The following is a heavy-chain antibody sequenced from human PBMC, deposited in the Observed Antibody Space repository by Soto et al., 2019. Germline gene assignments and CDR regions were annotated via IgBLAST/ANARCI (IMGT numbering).Heavy chain of an antibody. V-gene: IGHV4-31*03. CDR2: IYYSGST. J-gene: IGHJ3*02. CDR3: ARGAYQLQETVGAFDI. D-gene: IGHD2-2*01. Sequence: SETLSLTCTVSGGSISSGGYYWSWIRQHPGKGLEWIGYIYYSGSTYYNPSLKSRVTISVDTSKNQFSLKLSSVTAADTAVYYCARGAYQLQETVGAFDIWGQGTMVTVSS. CDR1: GGSISSGGYY.